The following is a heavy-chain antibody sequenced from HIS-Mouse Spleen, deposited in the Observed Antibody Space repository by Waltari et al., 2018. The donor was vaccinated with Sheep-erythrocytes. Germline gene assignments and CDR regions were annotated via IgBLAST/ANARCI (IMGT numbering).Heavy chain of an antibody. V-gene: IGHV1-2*02. Sequence: QVQLVQSGAEVKKPGASVKVSCKASGYTFTGYYMHWVRQAPGKGLEWMGGINPNSGGKNYAQKFQGRVTMTRDTAISTAYMELSRLRSDDTAVYYCAGYSGSLDYWGQGTLVTVSS. CDR1: GYTFTGYY. J-gene: IGHJ4*02. D-gene: IGHD1-26*01. CDR2: INPNSGGK. CDR3: AGYSGSLDY.